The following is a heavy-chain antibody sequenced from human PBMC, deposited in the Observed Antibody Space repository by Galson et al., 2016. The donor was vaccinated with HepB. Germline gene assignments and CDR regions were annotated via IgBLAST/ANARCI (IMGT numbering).Heavy chain of an antibody. D-gene: IGHD5-24*01. J-gene: IGHJ4*02. CDR2: ISSTGSSI. CDR1: GFDFRGYA. CDR3: ARWPRWLQLEYYFDY. Sequence: SLRLSCAASGFDFRGYAMNWVRQAPGKGLQWLSYISSTGSSIYYADSVKGRLTVSGDNGRSSLFLQLDDLRDEDTAIYSCARWPRWLQLEYYFDYWGQGVLVTVSS. V-gene: IGHV3-48*02.